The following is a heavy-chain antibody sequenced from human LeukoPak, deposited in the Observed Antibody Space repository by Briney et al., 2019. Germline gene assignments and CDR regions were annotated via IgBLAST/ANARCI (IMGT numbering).Heavy chain of an antibody. V-gene: IGHV3-21*01. Sequence: PGGSLRLSCAASGFTFSTYSMNWVRQAPGKGLEWVSSISSSSSYIYYADSVKGRFTISRDNAKNSLYLQMNSLGAEDTAVYYCARGRDYYDSSGYYDAFDIWGQGTMVTVSS. CDR2: ISSSSSYI. CDR3: ARGRDYYDSSGYYDAFDI. D-gene: IGHD3-22*01. CDR1: GFTFSTYS. J-gene: IGHJ3*02.